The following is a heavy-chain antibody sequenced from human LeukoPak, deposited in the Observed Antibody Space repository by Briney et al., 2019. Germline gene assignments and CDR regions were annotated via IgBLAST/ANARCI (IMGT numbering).Heavy chain of an antibody. CDR1: GGSFSGYY. D-gene: IGHD1-14*01. Sequence: SETLSLTCAVYGGSFSGYYWSWIRQPPGKGLEWIGEINHSGSTNYNPSLKSRVTISVDTSKNQFSLKLSSVTAADTAVYYCARVLRAIRYTDWFDPWGQGTLVTVSS. CDR3: ARVLRAIRYTDWFDP. V-gene: IGHV4-34*01. CDR2: INHSGST. J-gene: IGHJ5*02.